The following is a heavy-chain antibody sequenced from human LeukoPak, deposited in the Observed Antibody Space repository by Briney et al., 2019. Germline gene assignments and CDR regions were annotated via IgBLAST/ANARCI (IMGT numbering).Heavy chain of an antibody. CDR2: VYYSGGT. J-gene: IGHJ5*01. Sequence: PSETLSLTCAVSGASISSSIHYWGRVRQPTGKGLEWIGSVYYSGGTYYNPSLESRLTISVDTSNNRFSLKLKSVTAADTAVFYCARVTTGSTTHDSWGQGILVTVSS. V-gene: IGHV4-39*02. CDR1: GASISSSIHY. CDR3: ARVTTGSTTHDS. D-gene: IGHD1-1*01.